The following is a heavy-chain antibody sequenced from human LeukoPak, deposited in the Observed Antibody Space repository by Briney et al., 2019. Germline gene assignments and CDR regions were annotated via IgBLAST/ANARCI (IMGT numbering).Heavy chain of an antibody. Sequence: GGSLRLSCAASGFTFNYYWMSWVRQTRGKGLEWLANIKPDGSEKYYVDSVRGRFTISRDNAKSSVHLQMNGLRAEDTAIYYCARDGHYFAMDVWGQGTTVTVSS. J-gene: IGHJ6*02. CDR1: GFTFNYYW. V-gene: IGHV3-7*03. CDR3: ARDGHYFAMDV. CDR2: IKPDGSEK.